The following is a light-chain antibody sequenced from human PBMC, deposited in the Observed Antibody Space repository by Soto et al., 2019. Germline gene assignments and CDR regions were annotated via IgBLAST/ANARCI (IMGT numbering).Light chain of an antibody. J-gene: IGKJ1*01. CDR3: LQDYNFPWT. CDR1: QGIRND. V-gene: IGKV1-6*01. CDR2: GAS. Sequence: AIQMTHSPSSLSASIGDRVTITCRASQGIRNDLAWYQQKPGKAPKLLIYGASSLQSGVPSRFSGSGSGTDFTLTISSLQPEHFAPYYCLQDYNFPWTFGQGTKVDIK.